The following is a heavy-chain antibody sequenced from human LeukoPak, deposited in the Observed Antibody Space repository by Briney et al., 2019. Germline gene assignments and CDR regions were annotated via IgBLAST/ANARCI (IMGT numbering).Heavy chain of an antibody. V-gene: IGHV3-30-3*01. CDR2: ISYNGSNK. CDR1: GFMFSSYA. CDR3: ARVGALAAAGTWEAAL. D-gene: IGHD6-13*01. J-gene: IGHJ4*02. Sequence: GGSLRLSCEASGFMFSSYAMHWVRQAPGKGLEWVAVISYNGSNKYHADSVKGRLTIPRDNSKNTLFLQMNSLRAEDTVVYYCARVGALAAAGTWEAALWGQGTLVTVSS.